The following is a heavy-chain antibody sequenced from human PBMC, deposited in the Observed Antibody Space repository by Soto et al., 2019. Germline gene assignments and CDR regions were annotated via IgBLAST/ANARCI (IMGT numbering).Heavy chain of an antibody. V-gene: IGHV3-48*02. D-gene: IGHD3-10*01. Sequence: GGSLRLSCVASGFTFSRCNMHWVRQAPGKGLEWVAYVTTSGDTMFYADSVEGRFAISRDVAKNSVHLQMNSLGDEDTAVYYCVREEASGSSGLTYHYYYNGRDVWGKGTTVT. CDR2: VTTSGDTM. CDR3: VREEASGSSGLTYHYYYNGRDV. J-gene: IGHJ6*04. CDR1: GFTFSRCN.